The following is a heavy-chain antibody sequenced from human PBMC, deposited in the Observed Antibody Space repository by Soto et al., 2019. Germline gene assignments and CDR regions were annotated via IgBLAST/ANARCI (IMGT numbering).Heavy chain of an antibody. Sequence: SSETLSLTCAVSGGSSRGYFWSWIRHSPDKGLEWIGEINDRGSTYYNPSFKSRLTISVDTSERQISLRLTSVTAADSAVYYCQGGDFWGQGTRVTVSS. V-gene: IGHV4-34*01. CDR1: GGSSRGYF. J-gene: IGHJ4*02. CDR2: INDRGST. CDR3: QGGDF. D-gene: IGHD3-16*01.